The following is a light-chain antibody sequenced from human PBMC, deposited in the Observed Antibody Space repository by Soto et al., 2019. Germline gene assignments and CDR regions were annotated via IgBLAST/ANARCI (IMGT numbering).Light chain of an antibody. V-gene: IGKV3-20*01. CDR1: QSVSSSY. Sequence: EIVLTQSPGTLSLSPGERATLSCRASQSVSSSYLAWYQQKPSQAPRLLIYGASGRATGIPDRFSGSGSGTDFPLTISRLEPEDLAVYYCQQYGSSPMYTFGQGTKLEIK. CDR3: QQYGSSPMYT. J-gene: IGKJ2*01. CDR2: GAS.